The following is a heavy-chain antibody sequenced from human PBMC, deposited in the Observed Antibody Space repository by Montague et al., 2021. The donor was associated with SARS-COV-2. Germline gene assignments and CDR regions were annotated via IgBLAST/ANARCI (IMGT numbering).Heavy chain of an antibody. Sequence: CAISGDSVWSNTAAWNWSRQSPSGGLEGRGRTNYRSKWTSDYATSVEGRISIDPDTSKNQFFLHLRSVTPEDTGVYYCVRDTGSAQAGFDAWGQGTLVTVSS. CDR2: TNYRSKWTS. CDR3: VRDTGSAQAGFDA. D-gene: IGHD4-17*01. V-gene: IGHV6-1*01. CDR1: GDSVWSNTAA. J-gene: IGHJ4*02.